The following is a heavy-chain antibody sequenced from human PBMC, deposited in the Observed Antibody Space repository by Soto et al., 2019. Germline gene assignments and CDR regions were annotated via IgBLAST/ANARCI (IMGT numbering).Heavy chain of an antibody. CDR1: GGSISSYY. CDR3: ARHGGITGTRPLDY. J-gene: IGHJ4*02. D-gene: IGHD1-20*01. Sequence: PSETLSLTCTVSGGSISSYYWSWIRQPPGKGLEWIGYIYYSGSTNYNPSLKSRVTISVDTSKNQFSLKLSSMTAADTAVYYCARHGGITGTRPLDYWGQGTLVTVSS. CDR2: IYYSGST. V-gene: IGHV4-59*08.